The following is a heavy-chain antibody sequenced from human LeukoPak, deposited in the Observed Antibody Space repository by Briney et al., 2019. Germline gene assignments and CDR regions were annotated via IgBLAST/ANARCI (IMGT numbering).Heavy chain of an antibody. Sequence: SETLSLTCTVSGGSISSGSYYWSWIRQPAGKGLEWIGRIYTSGSTNYNPSLKSRVTISVDTSKNQFSLKLSSVTAADTAVYYCARERYSYGRPPFDYWGQGTLATVSS. CDR2: IYTSGST. J-gene: IGHJ4*02. D-gene: IGHD5-18*01. V-gene: IGHV4-61*02. CDR3: ARERYSYGRPPFDY. CDR1: GGSISSGSYY.